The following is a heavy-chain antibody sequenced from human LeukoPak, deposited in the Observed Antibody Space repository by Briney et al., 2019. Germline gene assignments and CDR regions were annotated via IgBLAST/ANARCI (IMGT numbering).Heavy chain of an antibody. CDR2: ISYDGSNK. CDR3: ARDQVDYGDY. J-gene: IGHJ4*02. Sequence: PGGSLRLSCAASGFTFSSYAMHWVRQAPGKGLEWVAVISYDGSNKYYADSVKGRFTISRDNSKNTLYLQMNSLRTEDTAVYYCARDQVDYGDYWGQGTLVTVSS. V-gene: IGHV3-30*04. CDR1: GFTFSSYA.